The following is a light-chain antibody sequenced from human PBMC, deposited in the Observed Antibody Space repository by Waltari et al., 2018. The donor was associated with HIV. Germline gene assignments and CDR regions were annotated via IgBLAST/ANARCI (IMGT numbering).Light chain of an antibody. V-gene: IGLV1-51*01. CDR2: DNN. J-gene: IGLJ2*01. CDR1: SSNIGNNF. Sequence: QSVLTQPPSVSAAPRQKVTISCSGTSSNIGNNFVSWYQQLPGTAPKLLIYDNNKRPSGIPDRFSGSKSGTSATLGITGLQTGDEADYFCAWDRSLSRVIFGGGTRLTVL. CDR3: AWDRSLSRVI.